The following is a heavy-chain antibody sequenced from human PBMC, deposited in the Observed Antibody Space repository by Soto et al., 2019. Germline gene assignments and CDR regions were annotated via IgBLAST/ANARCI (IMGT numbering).Heavy chain of an antibody. Sequence: SETLSLTCTVSGGSISSYYWSWIRQPPGKGLEWIGYIYYSGSTNYNPSLQGRFTISVETSKNRFSLKLSSVTAADTAVYYCARVRYSSSPGVLDYYYYYMDVWGKGTTVTVSS. CDR2: IYYSGST. V-gene: IGHV4-59*01. CDR3: ARVRYSSSPGVLDYYYYYMDV. CDR1: GGSISSYY. D-gene: IGHD6-6*01. J-gene: IGHJ6*03.